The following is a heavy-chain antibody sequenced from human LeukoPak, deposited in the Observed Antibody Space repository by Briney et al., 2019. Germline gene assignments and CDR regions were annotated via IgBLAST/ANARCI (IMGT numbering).Heavy chain of an antibody. V-gene: IGHV3-74*01. CDR2: INSDGSST. D-gene: IGHD2-15*01. CDR1: GFTFSSYW. J-gene: IGHJ4*02. Sequence: GGSLRLSCAASGFTFSSYWMHWVRQVPGKGLVWVSRINSDGSSTTYADSVKGRFTISRDNAKNTLYLQMNSLRAEDTAVYYCAKDSLNVVVVAASPFDYWGQGTLVTVSS. CDR3: AKDSLNVVVVAASPFDY.